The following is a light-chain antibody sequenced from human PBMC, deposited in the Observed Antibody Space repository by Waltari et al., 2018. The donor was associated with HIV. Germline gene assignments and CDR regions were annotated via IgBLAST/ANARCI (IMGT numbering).Light chain of an antibody. CDR3: QSYDRSLSAWV. CDR2: GTS. CDR1: SSNIGADYH. J-gene: IGLJ3*02. Sequence: QSVLAQPPPGQRVTISCTGSSSNIGADYHVYWYQHLPGTAPKLLIYGTSNRPSGVPNRFSGSNSDPSASLAITGLQAEDEADYYCQSYDRSLSAWVFGGGTRLNVL. V-gene: IGLV1-40*01.